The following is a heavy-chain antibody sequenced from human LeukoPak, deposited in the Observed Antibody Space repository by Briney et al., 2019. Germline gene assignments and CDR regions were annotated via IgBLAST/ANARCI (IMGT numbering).Heavy chain of an antibody. J-gene: IGHJ3*02. CDR2: IKQDGSEK. CDR1: GFTFSSYW. V-gene: IGHV3-7*01. Sequence: GGSLRLSCAASGFTFSSYWMSWVRQAPGKGLEWVANIKQDGSEKYYVDSVKGRFTISRDNAKNSLYLQMNSLRAEDTAVYYCARDENSGYDPRDAFDIWGQGTMVTVSS. D-gene: IGHD5-12*01. CDR3: ARDENSGYDPRDAFDI.